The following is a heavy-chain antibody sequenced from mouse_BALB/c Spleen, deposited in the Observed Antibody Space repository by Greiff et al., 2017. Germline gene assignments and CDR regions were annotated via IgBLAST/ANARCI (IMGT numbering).Heavy chain of an antibody. V-gene: IGHV4-1*02. CDR2: INPDSSTI. J-gene: IGHJ3*01. CDR1: GFDFSRYW. CDR3: ARPAWYGYAAWFAY. Sequence: EVKVEESGGGLVQPGGSLKLSCAASGFDFSRYWMSWVRQAPGKGLEWIGEINPDSSTINYTPSLKDKFIISRDNAKNTLYLQMSKVRSEDTALYYCARPAWYGYAAWFAYWGQGTLVTVSA. D-gene: IGHD2-2*01.